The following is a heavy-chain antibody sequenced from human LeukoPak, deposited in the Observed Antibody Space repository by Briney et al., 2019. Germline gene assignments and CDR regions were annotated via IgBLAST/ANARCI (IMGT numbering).Heavy chain of an antibody. CDR2: VNPNSGDT. J-gene: IGHJ4*02. Sequence: ASVKVSCKASGYTFTGYYLHWVRQAPGQGLEWMGCVNPNSGDTNYAQKFQGSVTMTRDTSISTAYMELTRLRSDDTAVYYCARGYYDSSAYYSADYWGQGTLVTVSS. CDR1: GYTFTGYY. D-gene: IGHD3-22*01. V-gene: IGHV1-2*02. CDR3: ARGYYDSSAYYSADY.